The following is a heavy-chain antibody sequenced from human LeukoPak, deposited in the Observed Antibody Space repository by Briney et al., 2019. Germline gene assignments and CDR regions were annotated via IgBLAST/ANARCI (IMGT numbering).Heavy chain of an antibody. CDR2: IYYSGST. Sequence: SEILSLTCTVPGGSISSYYWSWIRQPPGKGLEWIGYIYYSGSTNYNPSLKSRVTISVDTSKNQFSLRLTSVTAADTAVYYCARGRQWLANEFDYWGQGTLVTVSS. D-gene: IGHD6-19*01. J-gene: IGHJ4*02. V-gene: IGHV4-59*01. CDR1: GGSISSYY. CDR3: ARGRQWLANEFDY.